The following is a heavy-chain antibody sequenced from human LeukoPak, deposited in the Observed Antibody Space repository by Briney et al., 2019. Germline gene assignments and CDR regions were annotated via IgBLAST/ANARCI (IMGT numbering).Heavy chain of an antibody. CDR1: GYTSTGYY. D-gene: IGHD5-12*01. V-gene: IGHV1-2*02. CDR2: INPNSGGT. Sequence: ASVKVSCKASGYTSTGYYMHWVRQAPGQGLEWMGWINPNSGGTNYAQKFQGRVTMTRDTSISTAYMELSRLRSDDTAVYYCARGRGRIVATTKNWFDPWGQGTLVTVSS. CDR3: ARGRGRIVATTKNWFDP. J-gene: IGHJ5*02.